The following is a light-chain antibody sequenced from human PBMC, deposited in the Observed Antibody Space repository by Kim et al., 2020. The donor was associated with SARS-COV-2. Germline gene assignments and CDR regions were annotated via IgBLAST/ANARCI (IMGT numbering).Light chain of an antibody. J-gene: IGKJ5*01. CDR3: KDYNEGTAII. CDR1: QSVGSN. Sequence: EIVMTQSPAILSLSPGERVTLSCRASQSVGSNLAWYQQKPGQAPRLLISGASTTATGIPARFSGSGSGTEFTLTISSLQSEDFAIYYCKDYNEGTAIIFVEGTPLEIK. CDR2: GAS. V-gene: IGKV3-15*01.